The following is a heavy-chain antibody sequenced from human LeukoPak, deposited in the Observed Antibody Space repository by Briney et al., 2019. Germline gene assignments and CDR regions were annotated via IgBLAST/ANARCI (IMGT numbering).Heavy chain of an antibody. CDR1: GASMSSFY. J-gene: IGHJ4*02. Sequence: PSETLSLTCTVSGASMSSFYWSWIRQSPGKGLEWIGYIYSSGSTSYNPSLKSRVTISVDTSKSQFSLKLSSVTAADTAVYFCSREGRWLQLGFDYWGRGTLVTVSS. V-gene: IGHV4-59*01. CDR2: IYSSGST. CDR3: SREGRWLQLGFDY. D-gene: IGHD5-24*01.